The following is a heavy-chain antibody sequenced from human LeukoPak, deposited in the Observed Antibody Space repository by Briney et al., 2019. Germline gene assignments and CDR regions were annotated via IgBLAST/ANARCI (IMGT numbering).Heavy chain of an antibody. D-gene: IGHD2-8*01. Sequence: GGSLRLSCAASGFTFSSYAMSWVRQAPGKGLEWVSAISGSGGSTYYADSVKGRFTISRDNSKNTLYLQMNSLRAEDTAVYYCARSRRINGVCYRYDIWGQGTMVTVSS. CDR2: ISGSGGST. CDR3: ARSRRINGVCYRYDI. J-gene: IGHJ3*02. CDR1: GFTFSSYA. V-gene: IGHV3-23*01.